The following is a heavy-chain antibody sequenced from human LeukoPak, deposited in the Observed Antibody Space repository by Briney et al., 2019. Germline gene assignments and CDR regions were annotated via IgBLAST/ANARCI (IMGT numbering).Heavy chain of an antibody. J-gene: IGHJ5*02. CDR3: ARRGYISGQGFRNNWFDP. CDR2: IFYSGST. CDR1: GGSISSSSFY. Sequence: SETLFLTCTVSGGSISSSSFYWGWIRQPPGKGLEWIGTIFYSGSTYYNPSLRSRVTMSVDTSKNQFSLRLSSVTAADTAVYYCARRGYISGQGFRNNWFDPWGQGSLVTVSS. D-gene: IGHD6-19*01. V-gene: IGHV4-39*01.